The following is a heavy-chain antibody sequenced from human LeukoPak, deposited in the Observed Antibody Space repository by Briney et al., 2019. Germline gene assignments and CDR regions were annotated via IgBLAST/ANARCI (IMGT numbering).Heavy chain of an antibody. CDR3: ARGALHVFDY. Sequence: GRSLRLSCAASGFTFSSYAMHWVRQAPGKGLEWVAVISYDGSNKYYADSVKGRFTISRDNSKNTLYLQMNTLTVEDTAVYYCARGALHVFDYWGQGTPVTVSS. CDR1: GFTFSSYA. CDR2: ISYDGSNK. D-gene: IGHD3-10*02. J-gene: IGHJ4*02. V-gene: IGHV3-30-3*01.